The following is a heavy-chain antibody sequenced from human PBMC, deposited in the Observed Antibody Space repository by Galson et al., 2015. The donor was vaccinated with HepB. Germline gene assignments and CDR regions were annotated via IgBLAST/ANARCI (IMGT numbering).Heavy chain of an antibody. D-gene: IGHD3-22*01. CDR1: GYTFTSYG. V-gene: IGHV1-18*01. CDR2: ISAYIGNT. Sequence: SVKVSCKASGYTFTSYGISWVRQAPGQGLEWMGWISAYIGNTNYAQKLQGRVTMTTDTSTSTAYMELRSLRSDDTAVYYCARVNYYDSSGITPGAFDIWGQGTMVTVSS. J-gene: IGHJ3*02. CDR3: ARVNYYDSSGITPGAFDI.